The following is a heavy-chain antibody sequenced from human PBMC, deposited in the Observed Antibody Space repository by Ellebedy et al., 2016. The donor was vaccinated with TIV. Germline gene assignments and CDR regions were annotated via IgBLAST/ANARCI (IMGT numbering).Heavy chain of an antibody. CDR3: ARVILGSVDY. CDR2: ISYDGSNK. J-gene: IGHJ4*02. V-gene: IGHV3-30*07. Sequence: GESLKISCAAPGFTFSSYAMHWVRQAPGKGLEWVAVISYDGSNKYYADSVKGRFTISRDNSKNTLYLQMNSLRAEDTAVYYCARVILGSVDYWGQGTLVTVSS. D-gene: IGHD3-9*01. CDR1: GFTFSSYA.